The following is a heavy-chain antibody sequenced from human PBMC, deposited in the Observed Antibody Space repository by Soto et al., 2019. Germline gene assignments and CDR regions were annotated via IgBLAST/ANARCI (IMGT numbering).Heavy chain of an antibody. CDR2: ISYDGSNK. CDR1: GFTFSSYG. Sequence: GGSLRLSCAASGFTFSSYGMHWVRQAPGKGLEWVAVISYDGSNKYYADSVKGRFTISRDNSKNTLYLQMNSLRAEDTAVYYCAKSAYSSSPPGVWGQGTTVTVSS. CDR3: AKSAYSSSPPGV. D-gene: IGHD6-13*01. V-gene: IGHV3-30*18. J-gene: IGHJ6*02.